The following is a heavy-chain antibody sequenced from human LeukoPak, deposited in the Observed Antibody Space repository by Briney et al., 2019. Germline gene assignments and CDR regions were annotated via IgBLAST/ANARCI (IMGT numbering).Heavy chain of an antibody. CDR3: AREDYYYGMDV. Sequence: SETLSLTCTVSGGSVSSYYRSWIRQPPGKGLEWIGYIYYSGSTNYNPSLKSRVTISVDTSKNQFSLKLSSVTAADTAVYYCAREDYYYGMDVWGQGTTVTVSS. J-gene: IGHJ6*02. CDR1: GGSVSSYY. V-gene: IGHV4-59*02. CDR2: IYYSGST.